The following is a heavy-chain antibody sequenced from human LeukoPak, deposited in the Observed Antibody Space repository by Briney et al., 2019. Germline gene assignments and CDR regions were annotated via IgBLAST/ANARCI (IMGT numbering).Heavy chain of an antibody. V-gene: IGHV4-61*02. J-gene: IGHJ4*02. D-gene: IGHD6-19*01. CDR2: IYTSGST. Sequence: PSQTLSLTCTVSCGSISSGSYYWSWIRQPAGKGLEWIGRIYTSGSTNYNPSLKSRVTISVDTSKNQFSLKLSSVTAADTAVYYCARDSGWYPGLDYWGQGTLVTVSS. CDR3: ARDSGWYPGLDY. CDR1: CGSISSGSYY.